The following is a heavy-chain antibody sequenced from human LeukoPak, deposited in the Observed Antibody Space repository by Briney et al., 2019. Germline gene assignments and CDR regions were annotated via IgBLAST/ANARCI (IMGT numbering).Heavy chain of an antibody. CDR1: GFTFDDYG. CDR2: INWNGGST. Sequence: PGGSLRLSCAASGFTFDDYGVSWVRQAPGKRLEWVSGINWNGGSTGYADSVKGRFTISRDNAKNSLYLQMNSLRAEDTALYYCARVGLELPHDYSYYYMDVWGKGTTVTVSS. J-gene: IGHJ6*03. D-gene: IGHD1-7*01. V-gene: IGHV3-20*04. CDR3: ARVGLELPHDYSYYYMDV.